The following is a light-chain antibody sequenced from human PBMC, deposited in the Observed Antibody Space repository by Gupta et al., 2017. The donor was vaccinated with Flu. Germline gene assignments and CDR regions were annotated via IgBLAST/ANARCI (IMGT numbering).Light chain of an antibody. J-gene: IGLJ3*02. V-gene: IGLV3-21*02. Sequence: SYVLTQPPPVSVPPGQHARINRGGNNIGSKTVHWYQQKPGQAPVLVVSDDSDRPSGIPERFSGSNSGNTVTLTISRVEAGDEADYYCQVWDSRSDHWVFGGGTKLTVL. CDR2: DDS. CDR3: QVWDSRSDHWV. CDR1: NIGSKT.